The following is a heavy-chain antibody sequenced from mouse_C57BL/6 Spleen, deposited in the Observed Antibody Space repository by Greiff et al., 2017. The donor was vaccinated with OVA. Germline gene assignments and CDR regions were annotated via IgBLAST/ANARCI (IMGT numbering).Heavy chain of an antibody. CDR1: GYAFSSSW. D-gene: IGHD1-1*01. CDR3: ARHHGSYWYFDV. J-gene: IGHJ1*03. V-gene: IGHV1-82*01. Sequence: VHLVESGPELVKPGASVKISCKASGYAFSSSWMNWVKQRPGKGLEWIGRIYPGDGDTNYNGKFKGKATLTADKSSSTAYMQLSSLTSEDSAVYFCARHHGSYWYFDVWGTGTTVTVSS. CDR2: IYPGDGDT.